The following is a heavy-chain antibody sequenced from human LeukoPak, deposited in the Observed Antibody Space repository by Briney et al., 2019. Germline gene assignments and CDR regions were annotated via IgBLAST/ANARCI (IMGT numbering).Heavy chain of an antibody. Sequence: GGSLRLSCAASGFTFSSYWMNWVRQAPGKGLEWVANIKQDGNEKYYVDSVKGRFTISRDNAKNSLYLQMNSLRAEDTAVYYCARELLGHGYNSGDFDYWGQGTLVAVSS. D-gene: IGHD5-24*01. V-gene: IGHV3-7*01. CDR1: GFTFSSYW. CDR2: IKQDGNEK. J-gene: IGHJ4*02. CDR3: ARELLGHGYNSGDFDY.